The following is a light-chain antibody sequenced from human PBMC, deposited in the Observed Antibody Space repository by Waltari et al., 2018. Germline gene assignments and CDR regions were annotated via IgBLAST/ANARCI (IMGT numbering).Light chain of an antibody. CDR3: YSYAGSNNWV. J-gene: IGLJ3*02. Sequence: QSALTQPPSASGSPGQSVTISCTGTSSDVGAYNYFRWYQQHPGKVPKLMIYEVSKRPSGVPDRFSGSKSGNTASLTVSGLQAEDEADYYCYSYAGSNNWVFGGGTKLTVL. CDR1: SSDVGAYNY. CDR2: EVS. V-gene: IGLV2-8*01.